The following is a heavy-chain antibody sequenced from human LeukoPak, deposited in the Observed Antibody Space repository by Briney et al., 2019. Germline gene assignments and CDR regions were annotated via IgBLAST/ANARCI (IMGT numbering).Heavy chain of an antibody. CDR2: INPNSGGT. J-gene: IGHJ4*02. Sequence: ASVKVSCKASGYTFTGYYMHWVRQAPGQGLEWMGWINPNSGGTYYAQKFQGRVTMTSDTSISTAYMELSRLRSDNTAVYYCARAGGIAVAGAKYYFDYWGQGTLVTVSS. CDR1: GYTFTGYY. CDR3: ARAGGIAVAGAKYYFDY. V-gene: IGHV1-2*02. D-gene: IGHD6-19*01.